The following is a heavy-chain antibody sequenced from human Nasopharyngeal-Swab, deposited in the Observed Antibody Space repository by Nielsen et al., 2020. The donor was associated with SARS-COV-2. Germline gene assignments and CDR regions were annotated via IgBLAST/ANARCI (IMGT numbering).Heavy chain of an antibody. CDR3: ARALGYCSSTSCDTGENYYYYGMDV. V-gene: IGHV1-2*04. CDR1: GYTFTGYY. CDR2: INPNSGGT. D-gene: IGHD2-2*02. Sequence: ASVKVSCKASGYTFTGYYMHWVRRAPGQGLEWMGWINPNSGGTNYAQKFQGWVTMTRDTSISTAYMELSRLRSDDTAVYYCARALGYCSSTSCDTGENYYYYGMDVWGQGTTVTVSS. J-gene: IGHJ6*02.